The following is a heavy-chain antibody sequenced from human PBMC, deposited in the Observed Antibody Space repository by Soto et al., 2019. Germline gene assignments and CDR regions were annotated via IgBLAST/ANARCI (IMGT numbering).Heavy chain of an antibody. J-gene: IGHJ3*02. CDR1: GGTFSSYA. V-gene: IGHV1-69*13. Sequence: AASVKVSCKASGGTFSSYAISWVRQAPGQGLEWMGGIIPIFGTANYAQKFQGRVTITADESTSTAYMELSSLRSEDTAVYYCALRMRLLWFGELLYNDAFDIWGQGTMVTVSS. D-gene: IGHD3-10*01. CDR3: ALRMRLLWFGELLYNDAFDI. CDR2: IIPIFGTA.